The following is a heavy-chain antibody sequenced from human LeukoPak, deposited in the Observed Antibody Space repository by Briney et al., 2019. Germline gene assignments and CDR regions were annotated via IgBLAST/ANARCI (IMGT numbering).Heavy chain of an antibody. CDR1: GFTFSSYW. D-gene: IGHD3-16*01. V-gene: IGHV3-7*01. CDR2: INQGGSER. Sequence: GGSLRLSCAASGFTFSSYWMTWVRQAPGKGLEWVANINQGGSERYYVDSVKGRFTISRDNAKNSLYLQMNSLRAEDTAVYYCARDATRGGDFDYWGQGTLVTVSS. J-gene: IGHJ4*02. CDR3: ARDATRGGDFDY.